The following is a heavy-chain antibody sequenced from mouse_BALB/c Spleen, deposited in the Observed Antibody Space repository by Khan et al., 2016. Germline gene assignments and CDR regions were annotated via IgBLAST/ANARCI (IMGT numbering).Heavy chain of an antibody. CDR3: AGPSMVTTWFAY. CDR2: ISSGSSTI. D-gene: IGHD2-10*02. J-gene: IGHJ3*01. Sequence: EVELVESGGGLVQPGGSRKLSCAASGFTFSSFGMHWVRQAPEKGLEWVAYISSGSSTIYYADTVKGRFTISRDNPKNTLFLQLTSLRSEDTAMYYYAGPSMVTTWFAYWGRGTLVTVTA. V-gene: IGHV5-17*02. CDR1: GFTFSSFG.